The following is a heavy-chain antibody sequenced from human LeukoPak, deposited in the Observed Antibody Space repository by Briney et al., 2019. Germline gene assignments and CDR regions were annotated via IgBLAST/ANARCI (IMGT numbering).Heavy chain of an antibody. Sequence: GGSLEISCKGSGYLFTSYWIGWARQVPGKGLEGMGIIYPGDSDTRYSPSFQGQVTISAEKSNSTASLQWSSLKPSDTAMYYCARRGSGLYWDFWGQGTLVTVSS. V-gene: IGHV5-51*01. J-gene: IGHJ4*02. CDR1: GYLFTSYW. D-gene: IGHD6-19*01. CDR2: IYPGDSDT. CDR3: ARRGSGLYWDF.